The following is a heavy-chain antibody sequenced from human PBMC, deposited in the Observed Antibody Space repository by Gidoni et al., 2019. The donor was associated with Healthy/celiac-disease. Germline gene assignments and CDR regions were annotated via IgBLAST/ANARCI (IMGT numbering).Heavy chain of an antibody. CDR2: ISWDGGST. V-gene: IGHV3-43D*03. CDR3: AKAMERYCSSTSCSIPDY. Sequence: EVQLVESGGVVVQPGGSLRLSCAASGFTFDDYAMHWVRQAPGKGLEWVSLISWDGGSTYYADSVKGRFTISRDNSKNSLYLQMNSLRAEDTALYYCAKAMERYCSSTSCSIPDYGGQGTLVTVSS. J-gene: IGHJ4*02. CDR1: GFTFDDYA. D-gene: IGHD2-2*01.